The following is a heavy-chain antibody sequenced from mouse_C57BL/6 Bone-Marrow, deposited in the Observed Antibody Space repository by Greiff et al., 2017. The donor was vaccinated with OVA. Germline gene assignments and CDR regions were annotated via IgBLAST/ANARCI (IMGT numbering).Heavy chain of an antibody. CDR1: GYTFTSYW. Sequence: VKLQQPGAELVMPGASVKLSCKASGYTFTSYWMHWVKQRPGQGLEWIGEIDPSDSYTNYNQKFKGKSTLTVDKSSSTAYMQLSSLTSEDSAVYYCARGGAWFAYWGQGTLVTVSA. J-gene: IGHJ3*01. V-gene: IGHV1-69*01. CDR3: ARGGAWFAY. CDR2: IDPSDSYT.